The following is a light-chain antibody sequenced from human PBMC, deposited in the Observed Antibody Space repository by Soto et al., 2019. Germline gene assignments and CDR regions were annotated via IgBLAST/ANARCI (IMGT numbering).Light chain of an antibody. Sequence: EVVLTQSPATLSLSPGERATLSCRASDSVNNYLAWYQQKTGQAPRLLIYDASNRATGIQARFSGSGSGTDFTLTSSILEPEDYAVYCCQQRSNWPPHTVGQGMKLQIK. CDR1: DSVNNY. CDR3: QQRSNWPPHT. CDR2: DAS. V-gene: IGKV3-11*01. J-gene: IGKJ2*01.